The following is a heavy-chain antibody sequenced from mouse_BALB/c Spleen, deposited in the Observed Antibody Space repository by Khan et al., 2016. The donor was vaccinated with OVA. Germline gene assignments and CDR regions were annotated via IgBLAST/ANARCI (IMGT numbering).Heavy chain of an antibody. V-gene: IGHV3-2*02. CDR1: GYYITSDYA. Sequence: EVQLKESGPGLVKPSPSLSLSCTATGYYITSDYAWYLIRQLPRNQLEWMGFIHSSGGTSYLPSLQSRTSITPDTSKNQSFLQLNTVTTEDSATYYCARWFTYWGQGTLVTVS. CDR3: ARWFTY. J-gene: IGHJ3*01. CDR2: IHSSGGT.